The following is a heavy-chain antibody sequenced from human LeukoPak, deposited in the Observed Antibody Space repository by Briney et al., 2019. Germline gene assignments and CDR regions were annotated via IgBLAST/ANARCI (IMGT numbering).Heavy chain of an antibody. Sequence: PGGSLRLSCAASGFTFSSYWMHWVRQAPGKGLVWVSRINSDGSSTSYADSVKGRFTISRDNAKNTLYLQMNSLRAEDTAVYYCARAYYYDSSGYRNAFDIWGQGTMVTVSS. J-gene: IGHJ3*02. CDR1: GFTFSSYW. CDR2: INSDGSST. D-gene: IGHD3-22*01. CDR3: ARAYYYDSSGYRNAFDI. V-gene: IGHV3-74*01.